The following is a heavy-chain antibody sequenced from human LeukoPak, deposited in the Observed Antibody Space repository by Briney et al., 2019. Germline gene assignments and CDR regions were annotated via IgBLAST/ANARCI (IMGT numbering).Heavy chain of an antibody. V-gene: IGHV3-30-3*01. J-gene: IGHJ4*02. CDR1: GFTFSSYA. Sequence: PGGSLRRSCAASGFTFSSYAMHWVRQAPGKGLEWVAVISYDGSNKYYADSVKGRFTISRDNSKNTLYLQMNSLRAEDTAVYYCARDLGYGDYVGYIDYWGQGTLVTVSS. CDR2: ISYDGSNK. CDR3: ARDLGYGDYVGYIDY. D-gene: IGHD4-17*01.